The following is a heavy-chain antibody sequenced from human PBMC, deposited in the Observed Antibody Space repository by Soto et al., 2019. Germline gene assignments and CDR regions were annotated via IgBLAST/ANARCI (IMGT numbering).Heavy chain of an antibody. Sequence: PSETLSLTCTASGDSISSNSHYWGWIRQPPGKGLESIANIYYDGSPYYNPSLKNRVTISSDTSMNQFSLALTSVTAADTGMYYCAKGTTTEKVDSWGHGILVTVSS. D-gene: IGHD1-1*01. V-gene: IGHV4-39*01. CDR1: GDSISSNSHY. CDR3: AKGTTTEKVDS. CDR2: IYYDGSP. J-gene: IGHJ5*01.